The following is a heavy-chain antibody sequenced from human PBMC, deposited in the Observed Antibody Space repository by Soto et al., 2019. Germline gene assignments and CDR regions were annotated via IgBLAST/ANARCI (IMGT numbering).Heavy chain of an antibody. V-gene: IGHV4-4*07. CDR2: IYTSGST. CDR1: GGSISSYY. D-gene: IGHD3-10*01. J-gene: IGHJ5*02. Sequence: SLTCTVSGGSISSYYWSWIRQPAGKGLEWIGRIYTSGSTNYNPSLKSRVTMSVDTSKNQFSLKLSSVTAADTAVYYCAREPWYYYGSGSYYNVNWFDPWGQGTLVTVSS. CDR3: AREPWYYYGSGSYYNVNWFDP.